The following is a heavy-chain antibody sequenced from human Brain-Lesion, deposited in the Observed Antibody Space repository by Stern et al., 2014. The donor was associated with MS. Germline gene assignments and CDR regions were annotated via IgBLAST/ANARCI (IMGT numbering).Heavy chain of an antibody. CDR2: LSWNSGTI. J-gene: IGHJ4*02. CDR1: GFTFDDYA. V-gene: IGHV3-9*01. Sequence: VQLVESGGDLVQPGRSLRLSCAAFGFTFDDYAMHWVPQPPGQGLGWFAVLSWNSGTIGYADSGKGRFPTARDSACSALYLQMNRLRPEDTALYYCARDITGSSAYFAYWGQGTLVTVSS. D-gene: IGHD1-14*01. CDR3: ARDITGSSAYFAY.